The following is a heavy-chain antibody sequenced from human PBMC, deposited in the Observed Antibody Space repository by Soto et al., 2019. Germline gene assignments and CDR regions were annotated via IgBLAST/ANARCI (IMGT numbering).Heavy chain of an antibody. V-gene: IGHV1-2*02. CDR1: GYTFTGYY. J-gene: IGHJ3*02. D-gene: IGHD2-2*01. Sequence: ASVKVSCKASGYTFTGYYIHWVRQAPGQGLEWMGWINPNSGGTNYAQKFQGRVTMTRDTSISTAYMELSRLRSDDTAVYYCARLVPAALDAFDIWGQGTVVTVS. CDR2: INPNSGGT. CDR3: ARLVPAALDAFDI.